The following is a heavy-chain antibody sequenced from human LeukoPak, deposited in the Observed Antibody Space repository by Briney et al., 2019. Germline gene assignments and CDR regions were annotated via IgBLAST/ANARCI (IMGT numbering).Heavy chain of an antibody. CDR2: ISGGGGST. Sequence: KPGGSLRLSCAASGFTFSSDAMSWVRQAPGKGLEWVSAISGGGGSTYYAVSVKGRFTISRDNSKNTLFLQMNSLRAEDTAVYYCAKDRSVVAAVYYYYGMDVWGQGTTVTVSS. CDR1: GFTFSSDA. V-gene: IGHV3-23*01. D-gene: IGHD2-15*01. J-gene: IGHJ6*02. CDR3: AKDRSVVAAVYYYYGMDV.